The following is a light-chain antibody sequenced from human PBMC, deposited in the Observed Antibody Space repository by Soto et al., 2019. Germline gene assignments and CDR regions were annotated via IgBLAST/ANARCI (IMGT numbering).Light chain of an antibody. CDR3: QQSYSAPYT. V-gene: IGKV1-39*01. J-gene: IGKJ2*01. Sequence: DIQMTQSPSSLSASVGDRVTITCRASQSISNYLNWYQQKPGKAPKILIYVASSLQSGVPSRFRGSGSGTDFTLSISSLQPEDFETYYCQQSYSAPYTFGQGTKLEIK. CDR2: VAS. CDR1: QSISNY.